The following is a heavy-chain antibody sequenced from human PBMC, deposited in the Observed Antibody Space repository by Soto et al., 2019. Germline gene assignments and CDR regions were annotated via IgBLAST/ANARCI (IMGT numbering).Heavy chain of an antibody. CDR1: GYSFTSYW. CDR2: IYPGDSDT. Sequence: GESLKISYKGSGYSFTSYWIGPVRQMPRKGLEWMVIIYPGDSDTRYSPSFQGRVTISAGKSVRPAYLQWSSLKASDTAMYYCARGAPGGGMDVWGQGTTVTVSS. D-gene: IGHD2-15*01. V-gene: IGHV5-51*01. CDR3: ARGAPGGGMDV. J-gene: IGHJ6*02.